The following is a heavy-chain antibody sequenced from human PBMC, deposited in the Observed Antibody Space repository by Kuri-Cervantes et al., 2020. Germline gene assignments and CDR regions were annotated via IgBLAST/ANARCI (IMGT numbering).Heavy chain of an antibody. D-gene: IGHD3-10*01. Sequence: SCTVSGGSISSGGYYWSWIRQPPGKGLEWIGYILYSGSTYYNPSLKSRVTMSVDTSKKQFSLKLSSVTAADTAVYYCARGGSGEGYWGQGTLVTVSS. CDR1: GGSISSGGYY. CDR3: ARGGSGEGY. CDR2: ILYSGST. J-gene: IGHJ4*02. V-gene: IGHV4-30-4*01.